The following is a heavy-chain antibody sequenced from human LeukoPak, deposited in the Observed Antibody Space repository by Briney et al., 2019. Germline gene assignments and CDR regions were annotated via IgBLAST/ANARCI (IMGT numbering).Heavy chain of an antibody. CDR2: ISSSDYI. J-gene: IGHJ6*03. Sequence: GRSLRLSCAASGFTVSSNYMSWVRQAPGKGLEWVSSISSSDYIYYADSVKGRFTISRDNAKKSLYLQMNSLRAEDTAVYFCARAYSATYGLGYYYMDVWGKGTTVTVSS. V-gene: IGHV3-69-1*01. D-gene: IGHD3-10*01. CDR3: ARAYSATYGLGYYYMDV. CDR1: GFTVSSNY.